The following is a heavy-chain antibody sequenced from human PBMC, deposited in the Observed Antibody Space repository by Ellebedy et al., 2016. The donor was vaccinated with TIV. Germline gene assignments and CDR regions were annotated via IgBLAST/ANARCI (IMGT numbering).Heavy chain of an antibody. CDR2: IKQGGSET. Sequence: PGGSLRLSCTTFGFIFTNYWMSWVRQAPGKGLEWVANIKQGGSETYYVDSVKGRFTISRDNAKKSVYLQMNSLRAEDMAVYYCARFAVPSFNGNYYNDAFDIWGQGTMVTVSS. CDR1: GFIFTNYW. V-gene: IGHV3-7*01. CDR3: ARFAVPSFNGNYYNDAFDI. J-gene: IGHJ3*02. D-gene: IGHD1-26*01.